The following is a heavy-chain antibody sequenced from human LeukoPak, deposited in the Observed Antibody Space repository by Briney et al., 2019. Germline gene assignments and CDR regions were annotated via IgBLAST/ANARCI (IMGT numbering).Heavy chain of an antibody. CDR2: ISSDESST. J-gene: IGHJ6*03. Sequence: GGSLRRSCAASAFTFTDYRMHWVRQAPGKGLVWVSRISSDESSTSYADSVKGRFTISRDNAKNTLYLQMNSLRAEDTAVYYCARVLPAAGRYMDVWGKGTTVTVSS. V-gene: IGHV3-74*01. CDR1: AFTFTDYR. D-gene: IGHD2-2*01. CDR3: ARVLPAAGRYMDV.